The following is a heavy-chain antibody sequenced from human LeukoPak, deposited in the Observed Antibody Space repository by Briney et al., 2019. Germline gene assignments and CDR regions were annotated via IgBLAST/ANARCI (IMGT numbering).Heavy chain of an antibody. CDR2: ISSSSSTI. CDR3: ARLGFDY. V-gene: IGHV3-48*01. Sequence: GGSLRLSCAASGFTFDDYAIHWVRQAPGKGLEWVSYISSSSSTIYYADSVKGRFTISRDNAKNSLYLQMNSLRAEDTAVYYCARLGFDYWGQGTLVTVSS. J-gene: IGHJ4*02. CDR1: GFTFDDYA.